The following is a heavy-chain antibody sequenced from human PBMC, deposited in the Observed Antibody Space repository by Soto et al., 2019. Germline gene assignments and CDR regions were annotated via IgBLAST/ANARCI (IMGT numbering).Heavy chain of an antibody. CDR1: GGTFSSYT. Sequence: QVQLVQSGAEVKKPGSSVKVSCKASGGTFSSYTISWVRQAPGQGLEWMGRIIPILGIANYAQKFQGRVTITADKSTSTAYMELSSLRSEDTAVYYCAREAGYCSSTRCLAPTHWFDPWGQGTLVTVSS. CDR2: IIPILGIA. CDR3: AREAGYCSSTRCLAPTHWFDP. J-gene: IGHJ5*02. D-gene: IGHD2-2*01. V-gene: IGHV1-69*08.